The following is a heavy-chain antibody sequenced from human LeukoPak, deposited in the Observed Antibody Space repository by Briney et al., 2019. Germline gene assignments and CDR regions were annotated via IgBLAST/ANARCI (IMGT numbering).Heavy chain of an antibody. J-gene: IGHJ4*02. CDR3: AIRGSGSSVANDY. V-gene: IGHV4-39*01. Sequence: SETLSLTCTVSGGSISSSSYYWGWIRQPPGKGLEWIGSIYYSESTYYSPSLKSRVTISVDTSKNQFSLKLSSVTAADTAVYYCAIRGSGSSVANDYWGQGTLVTVSS. CDR2: IYYSEST. D-gene: IGHD3-10*01. CDR1: GGSISSSSYY.